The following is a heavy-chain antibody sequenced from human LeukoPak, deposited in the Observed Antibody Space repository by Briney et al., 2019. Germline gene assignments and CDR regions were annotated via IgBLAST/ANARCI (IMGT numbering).Heavy chain of an antibody. CDR1: GFSFSTYS. CDR2: IGGSGTVT. Sequence: TGGSLRLSCEASGFSFSTYSITWVRQAPGEGLQWVSVIGGSGTVTKYADSVQGRFSISRDNSRNTVYLQMSSPRAEDTAVYFCVRKLPGNSPLDNWGQGTLVTVSS. V-gene: IGHV3-23*01. D-gene: IGHD5-18*01. CDR3: VRKLPGNSPLDN. J-gene: IGHJ4*02.